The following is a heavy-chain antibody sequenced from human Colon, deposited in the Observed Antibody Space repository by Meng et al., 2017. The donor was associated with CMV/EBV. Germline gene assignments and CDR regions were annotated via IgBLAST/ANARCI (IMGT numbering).Heavy chain of an antibody. J-gene: IGHJ5*02. CDR2: IIPMFGSP. V-gene: IGHV1-69*12. CDR1: GGTFDTFT. Sequence: QVQLVQAGAEGKKPGSSVKGSCKASGGTFDTFTFNWERQAPGQGLEWMGGIIPMFGSPSYSQKFRGRVTITADELEVNSLRSEDTAVYYCARGKQAGFDLWGQGTLVTVSS. D-gene: IGHD6-13*01. CDR3: ARGKQAGFDL.